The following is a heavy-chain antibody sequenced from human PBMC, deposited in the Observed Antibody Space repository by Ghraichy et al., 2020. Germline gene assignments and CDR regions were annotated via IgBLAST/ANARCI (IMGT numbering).Heavy chain of an antibody. D-gene: IGHD3-3*01. Sequence: SETLSLTCTVSGGSISSYYWSWIRQPPGKGLEWIGYIYTSGSTNYNPSLKSRVTISVDTSKNQFSLKLSSVTAADTAVYYCARSGLYYYYGMDVWGQGTTVTVSS. V-gene: IGHV4-4*09. CDR3: ARSGLYYYYGMDV. J-gene: IGHJ6*02. CDR1: GGSISSYY. CDR2: IYTSGST.